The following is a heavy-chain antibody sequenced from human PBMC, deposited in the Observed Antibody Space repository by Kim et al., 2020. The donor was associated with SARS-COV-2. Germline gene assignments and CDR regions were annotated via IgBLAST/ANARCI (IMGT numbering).Heavy chain of an antibody. J-gene: IGHJ4*02. CDR2: GNT. CDR3: ASHFDFFFDY. Sequence: GNTYSHPSLKSRLTISVDTSKNQISLRLSSVTAADTAVYYCASHFDFFFDYWGQGTLVTVSS. D-gene: IGHD3-9*01. V-gene: IGHV4-31*02.